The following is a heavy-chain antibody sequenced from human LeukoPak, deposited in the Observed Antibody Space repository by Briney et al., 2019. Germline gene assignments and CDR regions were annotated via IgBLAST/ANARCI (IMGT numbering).Heavy chain of an antibody. Sequence: GGSLRLSCAASGFTVHSNYMNWVRQAPGKGLEWVSSISSSSSYIYYADSVKGRFTISRDNAKNSLYLQMNSLRAEDTAVYYCARDLPYDILTGLPSWYFDYWGQGTLVTVSS. CDR1: GFTVHSNY. CDR3: ARDLPYDILTGLPSWYFDY. CDR2: ISSSSSYI. V-gene: IGHV3-21*01. J-gene: IGHJ4*02. D-gene: IGHD3-9*01.